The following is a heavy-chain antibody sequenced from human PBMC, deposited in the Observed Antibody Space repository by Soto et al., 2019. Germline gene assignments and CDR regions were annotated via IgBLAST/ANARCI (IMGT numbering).Heavy chain of an antibody. CDR2: IYWDDDK. V-gene: IGHV2-5*02. J-gene: IGHJ6*02. CDR3: IQSRCGGDCLQSYASYYYYGMDV. CDR1: AFSPSTGGVG. Sequence: SGPTLVNPTQTLTLTCTFSAFSPSTGGVGVGWIRQPPGKALEWLALIYWDDDKRYSPSLRSRLTITKDTSKNQVVLTMINMDPVDTATYYCIQSRCGGDCLQSYASYYYYGMDVWGQGTTVTSP. D-gene: IGHD2-21*02.